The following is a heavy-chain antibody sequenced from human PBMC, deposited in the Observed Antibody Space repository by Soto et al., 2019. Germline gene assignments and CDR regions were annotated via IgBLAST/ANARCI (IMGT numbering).Heavy chain of an antibody. V-gene: IGHV4-31*03. CDR2: IYYSGST. CDR3: ARSRGDSSSWSSAFDI. CDR1: CDSISSGGYY. J-gene: IGHJ3*02. D-gene: IGHD6-13*01. Sequence: LTCTVSCDSISSGGYYWSWIRQHPGKGLEWIGYIYYSGSTYYNPSLKSRVTISVDTSKNQFSLKLSSVTAADTAVYYCARSRGDSSSWSSAFDIWGQGTMV.